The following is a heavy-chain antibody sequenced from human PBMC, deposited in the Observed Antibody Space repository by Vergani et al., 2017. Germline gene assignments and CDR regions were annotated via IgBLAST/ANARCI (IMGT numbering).Heavy chain of an antibody. CDR3: ARHEMGGITTHGSDD. CDR1: GYSFTNYW. Sequence: EVQLVQSGAEVKKPGESLKISCKGSGYSFTNYWIDWVRQMPGKGLEWMAVIYPGDSDTRYRPYFQGQVTLSVDNAISTAYLHGSSMKASDTAVYYCARHEMGGITTHGSDDWGQGTLVTVSS. V-gene: IGHV5-51*01. J-gene: IGHJ4*02. CDR2: IYPGDSDT. D-gene: IGHD1-26*01.